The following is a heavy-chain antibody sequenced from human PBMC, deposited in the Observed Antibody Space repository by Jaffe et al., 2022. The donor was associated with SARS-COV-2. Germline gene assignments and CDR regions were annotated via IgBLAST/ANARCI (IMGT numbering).Heavy chain of an antibody. CDR1: GFTFSSYG. Sequence: QVQLVESGGGVVQPGRSLRLSCAASGFTFSSYGMHWVRQAPGKGLEWVAVIWYDGSNKYYADSVKGRFTISRDNSKNTLYLQMNSLRAEDTAVYYCARDWGAARANWYFDLWGRGTLVTVSS. J-gene: IGHJ2*01. CDR2: IWYDGSNK. D-gene: IGHD6-6*01. CDR3: ARDWGAARANWYFDL. V-gene: IGHV3-33*01.